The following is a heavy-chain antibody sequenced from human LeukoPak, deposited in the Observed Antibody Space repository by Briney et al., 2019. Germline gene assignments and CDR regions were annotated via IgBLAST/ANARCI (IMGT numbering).Heavy chain of an antibody. CDR1: GFTFSSYA. V-gene: IGHV3-30*04. CDR2: ISYDGSNK. J-gene: IGHJ4*02. D-gene: IGHD5-18*01. Sequence: GGSLRLSCAASGFTFSSYAMHWVRQAPGKGLEWVAVISYDGSNKYYADSVKGRFTISRDNSKNTLYLQMNSLRAEDTAVYNCVDTALPLAWGQGTLVTVSS. CDR3: VDTALPLA.